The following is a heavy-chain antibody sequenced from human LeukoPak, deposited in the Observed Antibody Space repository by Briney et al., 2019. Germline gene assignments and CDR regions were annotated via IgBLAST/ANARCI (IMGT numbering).Heavy chain of an antibody. CDR3: ARVPTGGIAARSGGWYFDY. CDR1: GYTFTGYY. Sequence: GASVKVSCKASGYTFTGYYMHWVRQAPGQGLEWMGWINPNSGGTNYAQKFQGRVTMTRDTSISTAYMELSRLRSDDTAVYYCARVPTGGIAARSGGWYFDYWGQGTLVTVSS. D-gene: IGHD6-6*01. CDR2: INPNSGGT. V-gene: IGHV1-2*02. J-gene: IGHJ4*02.